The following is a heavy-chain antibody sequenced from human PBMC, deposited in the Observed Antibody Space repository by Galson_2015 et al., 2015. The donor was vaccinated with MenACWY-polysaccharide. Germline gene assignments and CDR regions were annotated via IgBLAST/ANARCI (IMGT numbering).Heavy chain of an antibody. CDR2: TYYRSKWYH. V-gene: IGHV6-1*01. D-gene: IGHD2-8*02. J-gene: IGHJ4*02. CDR3: ARTCPPFSRTLFRWFDY. CDR1: GDSVSSHSAA. Sequence: CAISGDSVSSHSAAWNWIRQSPSRGLEWLGRTYYRSKWYHDYPVSVKSRITINPDTSKNQFSLQLNSVTPDDTALYYCARTCPPFSRTLFRWFDYWDQGTLVTVSS.